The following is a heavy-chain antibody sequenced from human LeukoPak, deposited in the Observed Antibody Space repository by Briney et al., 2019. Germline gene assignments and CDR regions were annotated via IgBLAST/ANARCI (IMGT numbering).Heavy chain of an antibody. J-gene: IGHJ4*02. Sequence: GGSLRLSCAASGFTLSNFWMNWVRQAPGKGLEWVSYISSSGYTIYYADSVKGRFTISRDNTKNSLYLQMNSLRAEDTAVYYCARDGHDYVDYFFDYWGQGTLVTVSS. V-gene: IGHV3-48*04. CDR1: GFTLSNFW. CDR2: ISSSGYTI. CDR3: ARDGHDYVDYFFDY. D-gene: IGHD4-17*01.